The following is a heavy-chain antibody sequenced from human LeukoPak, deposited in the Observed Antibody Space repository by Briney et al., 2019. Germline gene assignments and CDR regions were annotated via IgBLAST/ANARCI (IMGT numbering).Heavy chain of an antibody. V-gene: IGHV3-48*03. D-gene: IGHD2-2*01. CDR1: GFTFSSYE. CDR2: ISSSGSTI. CDR3: ARDFVVVVPAAMRSYYYYGMDV. J-gene: IGHJ6*02. Sequence: SGGSLRLSCAASGFTFSSYEMNWVRQAPGKGLEWVSYISSSGSTIYYADSVKGRFTISRDNAKNSLYLQMNSLRAEDTAVYYCARDFVVVVPAAMRSYYYYGMDVWGQGTTVTVSS.